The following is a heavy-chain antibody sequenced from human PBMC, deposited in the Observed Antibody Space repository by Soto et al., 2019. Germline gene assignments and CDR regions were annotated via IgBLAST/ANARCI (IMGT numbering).Heavy chain of an antibody. V-gene: IGHV1-18*01. CDR2: ISPYNGDT. J-gene: IGHJ6*02. CDR3: ARGGSWDSYYYGMDI. Sequence: ASVKVSCKASGYTFTTYGVSWARQAPGQGLEWMGWISPYNGDTNYAQKLQGRVTMTTHTSTSTAYMELRSLRSDDTAVYYCARGGSWDSYYYGMDIWGQGTTVTVSS. D-gene: IGHD6-13*01. CDR1: GYTFTTYG.